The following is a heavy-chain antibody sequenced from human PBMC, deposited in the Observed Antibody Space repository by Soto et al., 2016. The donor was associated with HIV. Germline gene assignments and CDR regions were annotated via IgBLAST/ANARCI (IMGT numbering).Heavy chain of an antibody. Sequence: VQSGADVMKPGASVKVSCKASGYTFTSYGTSWVRQAPGQGLEWMGWINPNSGGTNYAQKFQGRVTMTRDTSISTAYMELSSLRSEDTAVYYCARGRRVGWFDPWGQGTLVTVSS. V-gene: IGHV1-2*02. CDR1: GYTFTSYG. CDR2: INPNSGGT. D-gene: IGHD2-2*01. J-gene: IGHJ5*02. CDR3: ARGRRVGWFDP.